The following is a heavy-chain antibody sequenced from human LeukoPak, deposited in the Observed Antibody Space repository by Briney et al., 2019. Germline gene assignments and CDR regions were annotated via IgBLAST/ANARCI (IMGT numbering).Heavy chain of an antibody. CDR2: INPNSGGT. D-gene: IGHD5-18*01. J-gene: IGHJ6*03. CDR3: ARYGYGSTRGCSYYYYLDV. V-gene: IGHV1-2*02. Sequence: ASVKVSCKASGYTFTGYYMHWVRQAPGQGLEWMGWINPNSGGTNYAQKFQGRVTMTRDTSISTAYMELSRLRSNSTAAYYCARYGYGSTRGCSYYYYLDVWGKGTTVTVSS. CDR1: GYTFTGYY.